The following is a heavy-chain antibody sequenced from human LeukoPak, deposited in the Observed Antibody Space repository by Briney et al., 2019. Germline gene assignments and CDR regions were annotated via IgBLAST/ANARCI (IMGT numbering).Heavy chain of an antibody. CDR3: AREEDSYGSSSFGY. CDR1: GGSLNGHY. CDR2: GSESGGT. V-gene: IGHV4-34*01. J-gene: IGHJ4*02. D-gene: IGHD5-18*01. Sequence: PSETLSLTCAVYGGSLNGHYWSWIRQPPGKGLEWIGEGSESGGTKFNPSLKSRVTISADTSKNQFSLKVKSVTAADTAVYYCAREEDSYGSSSFGYWGQGTLVTVSS.